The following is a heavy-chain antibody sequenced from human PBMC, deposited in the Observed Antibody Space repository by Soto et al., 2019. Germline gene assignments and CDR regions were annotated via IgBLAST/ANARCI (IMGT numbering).Heavy chain of an antibody. V-gene: IGHV2-5*02. CDR2: IYWDDDK. D-gene: IGHD3-16*01. CDR3: AHSLGEDWFAP. CDR1: GFSLTTSGVG. Sequence: QITLKESGPTLVKSTQTLTLTCTFSGFSLTTSGVGVGWIRQPPGKALEWLALIYWDDDKRYSPSLKSRLTIPKDPSKHQVVLMMTNMDPVDTATYYCAHSLGEDWFAPWGQGTLVTVSS. J-gene: IGHJ5*02.